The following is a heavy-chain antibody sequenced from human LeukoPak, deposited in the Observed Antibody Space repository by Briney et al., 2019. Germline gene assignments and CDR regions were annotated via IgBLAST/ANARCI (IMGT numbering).Heavy chain of an antibody. CDR1: GGSLTPYY. J-gene: IGHJ4*02. D-gene: IGHD3-9*01. Sequence: SETLSLTCAVYGGSLTPYYWGWIRQPPGKGLEWIGEIYHSGSINYNPSLKSRITISLDTSKKQFSLCFSSLTPADTAVYYCSRGWAGHDILTGYPRTYYFDYWGQGSLVTVSS. CDR3: SRGWAGHDILTGYPRTYYFDY. CDR2: IYHSGSI. V-gene: IGHV4-34*01.